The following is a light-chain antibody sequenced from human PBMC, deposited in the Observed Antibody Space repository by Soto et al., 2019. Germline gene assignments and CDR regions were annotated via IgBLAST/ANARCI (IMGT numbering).Light chain of an antibody. J-gene: IGLJ1*01. V-gene: IGLV1-51*01. CDR1: SSNIGGNS. CDR3: GSWDSSLSAYV. Sequence: SALTQPRSVSGSPGQSVTISCSGSSSNIGGNSVSWYQQLPGTAPKLLIYDDNKRPSGIPDRFSGSKSGTSATLGITGFQTGDEADYYCGSWDSSLSAYVFGTGTK. CDR2: DDN.